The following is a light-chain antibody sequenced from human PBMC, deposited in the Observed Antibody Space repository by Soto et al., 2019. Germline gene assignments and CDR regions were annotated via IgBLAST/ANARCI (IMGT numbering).Light chain of an antibody. CDR2: GAS. CDR1: QSVSSSY. CDR3: HHYGTAPT. J-gene: IGKJ1*01. Sequence: EIVLTQSPGTLSLSPGERATLSCRASQSVSSSYLAWYQQKPGQAPRLLIYGASSRATGIPDRFSGSGSGTDFTLTINRLEPEDFAVYYCHHYGTAPTFGQGTKVEIK. V-gene: IGKV3-20*01.